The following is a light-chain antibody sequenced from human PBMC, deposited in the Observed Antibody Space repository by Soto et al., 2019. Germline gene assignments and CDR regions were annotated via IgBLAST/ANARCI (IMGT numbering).Light chain of an antibody. J-gene: IGKJ1*01. CDR1: QSVSSY. CDR2: DAS. V-gene: IGKV3-11*01. CDR3: QQRSNWPRT. Sequence: EIVLTQSPATLSLSPGERATLSCRASQSVSSYLAWYQQKPGQAPRLLIDDASNRATGIPARFSGSGSGTDFTLTISSLEPEDCAVYYCQQRSNWPRTFGQGTKVEIK.